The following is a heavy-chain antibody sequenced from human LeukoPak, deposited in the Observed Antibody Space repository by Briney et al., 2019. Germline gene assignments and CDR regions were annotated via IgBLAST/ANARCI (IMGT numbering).Heavy chain of an antibody. Sequence: ASVKVSCKASGYTFTSYDINWARQATGQGLEWMGWMNPNSGNTGYAQKFQGRVTMTRNTSISTAYMELSSLRSEDTAVYYCTSTRVDTAMVTDYWGQGTLVTVSS. J-gene: IGHJ4*02. CDR1: GYTFTSYD. V-gene: IGHV1-8*01. CDR2: MNPNSGNT. CDR3: TSTRVDTAMVTDY. D-gene: IGHD5-18*01.